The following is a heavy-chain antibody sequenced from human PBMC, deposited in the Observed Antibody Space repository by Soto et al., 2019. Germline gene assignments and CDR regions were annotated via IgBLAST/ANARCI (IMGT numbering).Heavy chain of an antibody. Sequence: GGSLRLSCAASGFTFSSYGMHWVRQAPGKGLEWVAVISYGGSNKYYADSVKGRFTISRDNSKNTLYLQMNSLRAEDTAVYYCAKAIRYCSSTSCPFQHWGQGTLVTVSS. V-gene: IGHV3-30*18. CDR1: GFTFSSYG. J-gene: IGHJ1*01. D-gene: IGHD2-2*01. CDR2: ISYGGSNK. CDR3: AKAIRYCSSTSCPFQH.